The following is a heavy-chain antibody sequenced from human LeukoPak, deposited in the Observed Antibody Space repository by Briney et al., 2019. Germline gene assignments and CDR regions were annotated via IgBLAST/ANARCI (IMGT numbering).Heavy chain of an antibody. CDR3: ARPNHYYDSSAEFDY. J-gene: IGHJ4*02. Sequence: PGGSLRLSCAASGFTVSSNYMSWVLQAPGKGLEWVSVIYSGGSTYYADSVKGRVTISRDNSKNTLYLQMNSLRAEDTAVYYCARPNHYYDSSAEFDYWGQGTLVTVSS. CDR2: IYSGGST. D-gene: IGHD3-22*01. CDR1: GFTVSSNY. V-gene: IGHV3-66*04.